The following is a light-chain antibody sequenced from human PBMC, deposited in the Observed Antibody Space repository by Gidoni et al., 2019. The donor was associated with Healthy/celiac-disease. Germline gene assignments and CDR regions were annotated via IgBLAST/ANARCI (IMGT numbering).Light chain of an antibody. CDR1: QGISSY. V-gene: IGKV1-8*01. CDR3: QQYYSYPWT. Sequence: AIRITQSPSSLSASTGDRVTITCRASQGISSYLAWYQQKTGEAPKLLIYAASTLQSGVPSRFSGSGSGTDFTLTISCLQSEDFATYYCQQYYSYPWTFGQWTKVEIK. CDR2: AAS. J-gene: IGKJ1*01.